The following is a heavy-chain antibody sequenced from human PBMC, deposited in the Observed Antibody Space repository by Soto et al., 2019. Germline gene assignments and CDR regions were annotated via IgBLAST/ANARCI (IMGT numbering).Heavy chain of an antibody. D-gene: IGHD6-13*01. CDR3: ARRSEHTAAGTL. CDR1: GGSISSSSYY. V-gene: IGHV4-39*01. CDR2: IYYSGST. Sequence: QLQLQESGPGLVKPSETLSLTCTVSGGSISSSSYYWGWIRQPPGKGLEWIGSIYYSGSTYYNPSLKSRVTISVDTSKNQFSMKLSSVTAADTAVYYCARRSEHTAAGTLWGQGTLVTVSS. J-gene: IGHJ4*02.